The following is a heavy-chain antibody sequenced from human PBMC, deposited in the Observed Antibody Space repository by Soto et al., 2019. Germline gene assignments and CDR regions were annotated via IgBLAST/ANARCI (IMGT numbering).Heavy chain of an antibody. CDR2: ISSSGLTT. V-gene: IGHV3-48*03. Sequence: LSLSCQASGFNFRMYEMHWVRKAPGKGLEWVSYISSSGLTTYYADFAEGRFTISRDNAKDSLYLHLNSLRVGDTAVYYCARYGTRGDWWGLGTQVTVSS. J-gene: IGHJ5*01. D-gene: IGHD3-10*01. CDR3: ARYGTRGDW. CDR1: GFNFRMYE.